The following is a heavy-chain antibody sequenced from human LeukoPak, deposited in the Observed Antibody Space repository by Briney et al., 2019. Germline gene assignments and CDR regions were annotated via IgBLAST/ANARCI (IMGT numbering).Heavy chain of an antibody. D-gene: IGHD6-19*01. J-gene: IGHJ4*02. CDR3: ARERAGMGAFDY. Sequence: PSQTLSLTCTVSGGSISSGGYYWSWIRQPPGKGLEWIGYIYHSGSTYYNPSLKSRVTISVDRSKNQFSLKLSSVTAADTAVYYCARERAGMGAFDYWGQGTLVTVSS. CDR1: GGSISSGGYY. V-gene: IGHV4-30-2*01. CDR2: IYHSGST.